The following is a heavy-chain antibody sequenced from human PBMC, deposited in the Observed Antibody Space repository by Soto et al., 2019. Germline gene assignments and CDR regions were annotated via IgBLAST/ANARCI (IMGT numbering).Heavy chain of an antibody. CDR2: ISSGGGTT. J-gene: IGHJ4*02. D-gene: IGHD4-17*01. CDR1: GFIFSNYA. CDR3: AKSPVVLRTSDY. V-gene: IGHV3-23*01. Sequence: EVQLLDSGGGLVQPGGSLRLSCAASGFIFSNYAMSWVRQAPGKGLEWVAIISSGGGTTYNVDSVKGRFIISRDSSKNALHLQMNSLKSEDTALYYFAKSPVVLRTSDYWGQGTLVTVSS.